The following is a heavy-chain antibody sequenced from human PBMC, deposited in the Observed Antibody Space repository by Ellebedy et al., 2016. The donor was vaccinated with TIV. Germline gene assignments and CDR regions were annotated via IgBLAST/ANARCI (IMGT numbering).Heavy chain of an antibody. CDR3: ARDRYFYQLDALDF. V-gene: IGHV3-23*01. Sequence: GESLKISCAASGFSLSSYAMNWVRQAPGKRLQWVTGIIGSGGSTKYLESVKGRFTISRDNANNSLNLQMISLRVEDTAVYYCARDRYFYQLDALDFWGQGTTLIVSS. J-gene: IGHJ3*01. CDR2: IIGSGGST. CDR1: GFSLSSYA. D-gene: IGHD3-9*01.